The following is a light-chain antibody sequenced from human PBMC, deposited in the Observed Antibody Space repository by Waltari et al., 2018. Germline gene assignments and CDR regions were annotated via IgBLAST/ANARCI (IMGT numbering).Light chain of an antibody. CDR1: QGIRGD. J-gene: IGKJ2*01. CDR3: LQHKSYSYP. Sequence: DIQMTQSPSSLAASVGDRVTITCRASQGIRGDVGWLQQKPGQAPTRLIYAAATLQSGVPSRFSGSGSGTEFTLTISSLQPEDFGSYYCLQHKSYSYPFGQGTKLEIK. V-gene: IGKV1-17*01. CDR2: AAA.